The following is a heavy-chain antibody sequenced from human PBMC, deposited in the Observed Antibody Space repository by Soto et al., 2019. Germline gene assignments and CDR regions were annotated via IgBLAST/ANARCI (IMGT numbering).Heavy chain of an antibody. CDR3: ARSQGSYHPKNWLDP. CDR2: MYYRGST. CDR1: GDSISGGGDY. D-gene: IGHD3-16*02. J-gene: IGHJ5*02. V-gene: IGHV4-31*01. Sequence: QVQLQESGPGLVKPSQTLSLTCTVSGDSISGGGDYWSWIRQHPGKGLECIRYMYYRGSTYYNPSLESLVTIPVDTSKNQFSLKLSSVTAADTAVYYWARSQGSYHPKNWLDPWGQGILVTVSS.